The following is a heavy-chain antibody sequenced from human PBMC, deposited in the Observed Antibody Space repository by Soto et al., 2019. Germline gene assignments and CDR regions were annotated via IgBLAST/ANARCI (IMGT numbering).Heavy chain of an antibody. CDR2: IDWDDDK. V-gene: IGHV2-70*13. Sequence: SGPTLVNPTQTLTLTCTFSGFSLSTSGMCVSWIRQPPGKALEWLALIDWDDDKYYSTSLKTRLTISKDTSKNQVVLTMTNREPVDTATFYCARGVAATRGGYNWLDPWGQGTLVTVSS. J-gene: IGHJ5*02. CDR1: GFSLSTSGMC. D-gene: IGHD2-15*01. CDR3: ARGVAATRGGYNWLDP.